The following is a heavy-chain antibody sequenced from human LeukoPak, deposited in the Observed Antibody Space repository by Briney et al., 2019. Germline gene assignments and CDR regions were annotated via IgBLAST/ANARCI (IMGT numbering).Heavy chain of an antibody. Sequence: GGSLRLSCAASGFTLSSYAMSWVRQAPGKGLEWVSAISGSGGSTYYADSVKGRFTISRDNSKNTLYLQMNSLRAEDTAVYYCAPRQRITMVRGDPATPQFDYWGQGTLVTVSS. CDR2: ISGSGGST. CDR1: GFTLSSYA. CDR3: APRQRITMVRGDPATPQFDY. J-gene: IGHJ4*02. V-gene: IGHV3-23*01. D-gene: IGHD3-10*01.